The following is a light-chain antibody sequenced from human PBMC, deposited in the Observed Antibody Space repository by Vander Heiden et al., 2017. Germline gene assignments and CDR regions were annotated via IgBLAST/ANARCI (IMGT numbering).Light chain of an antibody. J-gene: IGKJ2*01. CDR3: QQYGSSPTVV. V-gene: IGKV3-20*01. Sequence: ELVLTQSPGTLSLSPGERATPSCRASQSVSSSYLAWYQQKPGQAPRLLIYGASSRATGIPDRFTGSVSGTDCTLTISRLEPEDFAVYYCQQYGSSPTVVFGQGTKLEIK. CDR2: GAS. CDR1: QSVSSSY.